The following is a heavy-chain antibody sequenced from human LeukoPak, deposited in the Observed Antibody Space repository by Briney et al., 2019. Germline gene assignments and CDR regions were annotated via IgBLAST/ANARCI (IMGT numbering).Heavy chain of an antibody. CDR1: GGTFSSYA. D-gene: IGHD6-13*01. CDR2: IIPIFGTA. CDR3: ARDKYSQTAAADNY. Sequence: GAPVKVSCKASGGTFSSYAISWVRQAPGQGLEWMGRIIPIFGTANYAQKFQGRVTITTDESTSTAYMELSSLRSEDTAVYYCARDKYSQTAAADNYWGQGTLVTVSS. V-gene: IGHV1-69*05. J-gene: IGHJ4*02.